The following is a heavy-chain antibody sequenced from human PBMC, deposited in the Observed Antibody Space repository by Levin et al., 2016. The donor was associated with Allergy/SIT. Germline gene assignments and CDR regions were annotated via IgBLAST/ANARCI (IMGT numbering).Heavy chain of an antibody. Sequence: ASVKVSCKASGYTFTSYAMHWVRQAPGQRLEWMGWINAGNGNTKYSQKFQGRVTITRDTSASTAYMELSSLRSEDTAVYYCASEGILTGSGGDAFDIWGQGTMVTVSS. CDR3: ASEGILTGSGGDAFDI. J-gene: IGHJ3*02. V-gene: IGHV1-3*01. D-gene: IGHD3-9*01. CDR1: GYTFTSYA. CDR2: INAGNGNT.